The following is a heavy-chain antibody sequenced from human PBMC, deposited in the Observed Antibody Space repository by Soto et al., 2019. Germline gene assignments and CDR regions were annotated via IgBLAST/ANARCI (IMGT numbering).Heavy chain of an antibody. CDR1: GASVNSGSSY. V-gene: IGHV4-61*01. CDR3: ARDAFYLYDSRGLGVARPRFDS. Sequence: QVQLQESGPGLVKPSETLSLTCTVSGASVNSGSSYWSWIRRPPGKGLEWIGYVSYSGSTNYNPSLESRVTISVDTSKNQFSLRLSSLTAADTAVDYCARDAFYLYDSRGLGVARPRFDSWGQGSLVTVSS. J-gene: IGHJ4*02. CDR2: VSYSGST. D-gene: IGHD3-22*01.